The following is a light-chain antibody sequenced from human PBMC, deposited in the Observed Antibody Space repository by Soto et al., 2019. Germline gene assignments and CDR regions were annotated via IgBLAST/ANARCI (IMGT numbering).Light chain of an antibody. CDR3: CSYTSSTTVV. V-gene: IGLV2-14*01. J-gene: IGLJ2*01. CDR2: DVS. CDR1: SSDVGAYNY. Sequence: QSALTQPASVSGSPGQSITISCTGTSSDVGAYNYVSWYQQHPGKAPKLMIYDVSNRPSGVSDRFSGSKSGNTASLTISGLQAEDEGDYYCCSYTSSTTVVFGGGTQLTFL.